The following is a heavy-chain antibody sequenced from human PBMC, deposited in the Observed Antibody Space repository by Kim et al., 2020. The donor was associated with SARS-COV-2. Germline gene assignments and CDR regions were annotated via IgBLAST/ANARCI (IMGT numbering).Heavy chain of an antibody. D-gene: IGHD5-18*01. J-gene: IGHJ4*02. CDR3: ASGGGIQLWVRLLED. CDR2: ISYDGSYK. Sequence: GGSLRLSCAASGLTFSRSGMHWVRQAPGKGLEWVAVISYDGSYKNYADSVKGRFTISRDNSNNRLYLQMNSLRTEDTAVYYCASGGGIQLWVRLLEDWGQGTLVTVSS. CDR1: GLTFSRSG. V-gene: IGHV3-30*03.